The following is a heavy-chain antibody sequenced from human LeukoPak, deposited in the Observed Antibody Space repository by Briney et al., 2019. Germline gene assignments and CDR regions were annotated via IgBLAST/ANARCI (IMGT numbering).Heavy chain of an antibody. Sequence: SGGSLRLSCAASGFTFSSYAMHWVRQAPGQGLEWVSFILYDGSEKYYADSVKGRFTISRDNSRNTLSLQMSSLRAEDTAVYYCARGGAARPDYWGQGTLVTVFS. J-gene: IGHJ4*02. CDR1: GFTFSSYA. CDR3: ARGGAARPDY. CDR2: ILYDGSEK. V-gene: IGHV3-30*02. D-gene: IGHD6-6*01.